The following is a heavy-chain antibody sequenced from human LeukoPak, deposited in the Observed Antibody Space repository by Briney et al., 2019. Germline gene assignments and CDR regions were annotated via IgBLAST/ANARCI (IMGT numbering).Heavy chain of an antibody. V-gene: IGHV3-23*01. J-gene: IGHJ3*01. CDR3: AKDRGSDGLDF. CDR1: GFTFSTYA. Sequence: GESLKISCAASGFTFSTYAMNWVRQAPGKGLQWVSGISGSGGSTYYADPVKGRFTIYRDNSKNTVYLVMNSVRGEDTAEYYCAKDRGSDGLDFWGQGTMVIVSS. CDR2: ISGSGGST. D-gene: IGHD3-10*01.